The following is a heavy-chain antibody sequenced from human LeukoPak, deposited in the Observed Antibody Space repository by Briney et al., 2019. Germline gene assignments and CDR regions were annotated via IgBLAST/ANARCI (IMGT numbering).Heavy chain of an antibody. CDR1: GFTVSSHY. J-gene: IGHJ4*02. CDR2: IYSRGDT. Sequence: GGSLRLSCAASGFTVSSHYMTWVRQAPGKGLEWLSVIYSRGDTYYADSVQGRFTISRDNSRNTLYLQMNFLRAEDTAVYYCARRSGEGYFDYWGQGTLVTVSS. V-gene: IGHV3-66*01. D-gene: IGHD1-26*01. CDR3: ARRSGEGYFDY.